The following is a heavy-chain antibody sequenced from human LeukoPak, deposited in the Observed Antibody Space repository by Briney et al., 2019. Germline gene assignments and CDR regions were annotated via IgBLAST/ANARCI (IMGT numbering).Heavy chain of an antibody. J-gene: IGHJ4*02. V-gene: IGHV4-59*01. CDR2: IYYSGST. Sequence: SETLSLTCTVSGGSISSYYWSWIRQPPGKGLEWIGYIYYSGSTNYNPSLKSRVTISVDTSKNQFSLKLSSVTAADTAVYYCARETTGLYYFDYWGQGTLVTVSS. CDR3: ARETTGLYYFDY. CDR1: GGSISSYY. D-gene: IGHD4-17*01.